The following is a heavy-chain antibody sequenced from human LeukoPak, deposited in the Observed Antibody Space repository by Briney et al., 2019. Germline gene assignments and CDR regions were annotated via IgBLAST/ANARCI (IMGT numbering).Heavy chain of an antibody. Sequence: GGSLRLSCAASGFNFGDYWMHWVRQVPGKGLVWVSSISSSSSYIYYADSVKGRFTISRDNAKKSLYLQMNSLRAEDTAVYYCARANDNYYYYYMDVWGKGTTVTISS. V-gene: IGHV3-21*01. J-gene: IGHJ6*03. CDR2: ISSSSSYI. CDR3: ARANDNYYYYYMDV. CDR1: GFNFGDYW. D-gene: IGHD3-9*01.